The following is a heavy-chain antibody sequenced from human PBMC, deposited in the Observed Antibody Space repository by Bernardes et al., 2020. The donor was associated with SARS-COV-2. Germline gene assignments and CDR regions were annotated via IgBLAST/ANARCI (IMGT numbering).Heavy chain of an antibody. CDR3: ARGGRSPNY. Sequence: GGSLRLSRAASGFTVSSNFMMWVRQAPGKGLEWVSVISTAGDTYSADSVKGRFTLSRDNSKNSLYLQMNSLRAEDTAVYHCARGGRSPNYWGQGTLVTVSS. CDR2: ISTAGDT. J-gene: IGHJ4*02. D-gene: IGHD1-26*01. CDR1: GFTVSSNF. V-gene: IGHV3-53*01.